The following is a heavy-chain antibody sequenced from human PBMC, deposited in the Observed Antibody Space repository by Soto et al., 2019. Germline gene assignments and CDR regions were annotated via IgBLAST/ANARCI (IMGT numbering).Heavy chain of an antibody. D-gene: IGHD3-3*01. CDR2: ISGSGGST. J-gene: IGHJ4*02. CDR1: GFTFSSYA. V-gene: IGHV3-23*01. Sequence: GGSLRLSCAASGFTFSSYAMSWVRQAPGKGLEWVSAISGSGGSTYYADSVKGRFTISRDNSKNTLYLQMNSLRAEDTAVYYCAKLMYYDFWSGPYYFDYWGQGTLVTVSS. CDR3: AKLMYYDFWSGPYYFDY.